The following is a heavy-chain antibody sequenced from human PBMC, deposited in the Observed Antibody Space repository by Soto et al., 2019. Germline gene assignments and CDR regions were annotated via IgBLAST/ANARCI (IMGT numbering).Heavy chain of an antibody. D-gene: IGHD4-17*01. Sequence: PSETLSLTCAVYGGSFSSGDFYWSWIRQPPGKGLELIGNIYYSGSTYYNPSLRSRAIMSVDTSQNQFSLKLSSLTAADTAVYFCARADDFSDRFDYWGQGALVTVPQ. CDR3: ARADDFSDRFDY. J-gene: IGHJ4*02. CDR2: IYYSGST. CDR1: GGSFSSGDFY. V-gene: IGHV4-30-4*01.